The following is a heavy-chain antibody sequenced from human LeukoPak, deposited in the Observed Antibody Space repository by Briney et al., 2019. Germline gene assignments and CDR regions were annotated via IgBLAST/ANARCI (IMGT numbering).Heavy chain of an antibody. CDR1: GGSMSGYS. J-gene: IGHJ3*02. Sequence: SETLSLTCLVSGGSMSGYSWGWVRQSPGRGLEWIGHISYSGSTNYNPSLKSRVTILVDTSKNQFSLKLSSATAADTAVYFCARYDFRDGSHDAFDIWGQGTMVTVSS. CDR3: ARYDFRDGSHDAFDI. V-gene: IGHV4-59*01. D-gene: IGHD3-3*01. CDR2: ISYSGST.